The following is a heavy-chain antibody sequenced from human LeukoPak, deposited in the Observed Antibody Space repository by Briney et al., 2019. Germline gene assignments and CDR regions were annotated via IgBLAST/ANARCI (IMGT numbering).Heavy chain of an antibody. V-gene: IGHV3-43*02. CDR3: AKARWEPNFDY. CDR1: GFTFDDYA. J-gene: IGHJ4*02. D-gene: IGHD1-26*01. CDR2: INENGDIA. Sequence: GGSLRLSCAASGFTFDDYAMHWVRQGPGKSLEWVSLINENGDIAYYGDSVRGRFTVSRDNTKNSLYLQMNSLTTEDTALYYCAKARWEPNFDYWGQGTLVTVSS.